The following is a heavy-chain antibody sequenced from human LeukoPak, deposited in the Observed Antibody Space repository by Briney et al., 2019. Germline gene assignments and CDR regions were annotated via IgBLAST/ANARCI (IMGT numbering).Heavy chain of an antibody. V-gene: IGHV4-34*01. CDR3: ARGRIYYDFWRYGWSDP. Sequence: PSETLSLTCAVYGGSFSGYYWSWIRQPPGKGLEWIGEINHSESTNYNPSLKSRVTISVDTSKNQFSLKLSSVTAADTAVYYCARGRIYYDFWRYGWSDPWGQGTLVTVSS. D-gene: IGHD3-3*01. CDR2: INHSEST. J-gene: IGHJ5*02. CDR1: GGSFSGYY.